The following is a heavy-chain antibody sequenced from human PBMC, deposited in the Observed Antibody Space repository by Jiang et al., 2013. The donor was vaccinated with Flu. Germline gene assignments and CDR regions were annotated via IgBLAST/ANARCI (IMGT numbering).Heavy chain of an antibody. V-gene: IGHV1-69*02. D-gene: IGHD4-17*01. J-gene: IGHJ3*02. CDR1: GGTFSSYT. Sequence: GAEVKKPGSSVKVSCKASGGTFSSYTISWVRQAPGQGLEWMGRIIPILGIANYAQKFQGRVTITADKSTSTAYMELSSLRSEDTAVYYCARAGHYGDQFDIWGQGTMVTVSS. CDR3: ARAGHYGDQFDI. CDR2: IIPILGIA.